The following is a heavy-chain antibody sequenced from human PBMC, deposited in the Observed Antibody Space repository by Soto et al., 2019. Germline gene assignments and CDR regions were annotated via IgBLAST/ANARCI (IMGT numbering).Heavy chain of an antibody. V-gene: IGHV3-33*01. CDR3: ARDLDTAFGSDRGGLWFDP. Sequence: QVQLVESGGGVVQPGRSLRLSCAASGFTFSSYGMHWVRQAPGKGLEWVAVIWYDGSNKYYADSVKGPFTISRDNSKNTLYLQMNSLRAEDTAVYYCARDLDTAFGSDRGGLWFDPWGQGTLVTVSS. CDR2: IWYDGSNK. CDR1: GFTFSSYG. D-gene: IGHD3-10*01. J-gene: IGHJ5*02.